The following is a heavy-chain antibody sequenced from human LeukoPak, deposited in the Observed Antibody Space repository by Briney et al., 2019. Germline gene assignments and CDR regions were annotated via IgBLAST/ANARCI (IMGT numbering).Heavy chain of an antibody. CDR1: GYTFTGYY. J-gene: IGHJ4*02. CDR3: ARGLWFGELPSVGFDY. CDR2: VNPNSGGT. Sequence: ASVKVSCKASGYTFTGYYMHWVRQAPGQGLEWMGWVNPNSGGTNYAQKFQGRVTMTRDTSISTAYMELSRLRSDDTAVYYCARGLWFGELPSVGFDYWGQGTLVTVSS. D-gene: IGHD3-10*01. V-gene: IGHV1-2*02.